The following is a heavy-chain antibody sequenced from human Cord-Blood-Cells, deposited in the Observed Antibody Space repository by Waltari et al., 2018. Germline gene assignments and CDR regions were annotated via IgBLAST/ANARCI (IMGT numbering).Heavy chain of an antibody. Sequence: QVQLVQSGAEVKKPGSSVKVSCKASGSTFSSYDSSWVRQAPGQGLEWMGGIIPIFGTANYAQKFQGRVTITADESTSTAYMELSSLRSEDTAVYYCARDQWGLGFYGYWFDPWGQGTLVTVSS. J-gene: IGHJ5*02. D-gene: IGHD3-10*01. V-gene: IGHV1-69*01. CDR1: GSTFSSYD. CDR3: ARDQWGLGFYGYWFDP. CDR2: IIPIFGTA.